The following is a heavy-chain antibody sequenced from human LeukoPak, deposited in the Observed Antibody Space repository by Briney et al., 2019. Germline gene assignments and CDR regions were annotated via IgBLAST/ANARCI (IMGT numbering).Heavy chain of an antibody. J-gene: IGHJ4*02. CDR2: ISNDGSKK. D-gene: IGHD3-10*01. CDR3: AKDPSSRLLWFGESTN. Sequence: AGGSLRLSCAASGFTFSSYGMHWVRQAPGKGLDWVAVISNDGSKKYYADSVKGRFTISRDNSKNTLSLQVSSLRTEDTAVYYCAKDPSSRLLWFGESTNWGQGTLVTVSS. V-gene: IGHV3-30*18. CDR1: GFTFSSYG.